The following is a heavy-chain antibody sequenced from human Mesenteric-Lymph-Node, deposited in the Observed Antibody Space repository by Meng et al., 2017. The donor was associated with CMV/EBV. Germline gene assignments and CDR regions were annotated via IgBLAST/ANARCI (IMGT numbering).Heavy chain of an antibody. J-gene: IGHJ4*02. CDR1: GFIFESYW. CDR2: IKQDGSEK. Sequence: GESLKISCATSGFIFESYWMSWVRQAPEKGLEWVANIKQDGSEKYYVDSVKGRFTISRDNAKNSLYLQMNSLRAEDTAVYYCARDLARIDPAPTWGQGTLVTVSS. CDR3: ARDLARIDPAPT. V-gene: IGHV3-7*01. D-gene: IGHD1-14*01.